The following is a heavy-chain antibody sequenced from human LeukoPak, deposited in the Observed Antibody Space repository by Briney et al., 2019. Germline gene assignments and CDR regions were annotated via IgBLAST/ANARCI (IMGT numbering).Heavy chain of an antibody. J-gene: IGHJ4*02. CDR1: GYTFTSYD. CDR3: ARSRAGSGSWEYYFDY. V-gene: IGHV1-8*03. CDR2: MNPNSGNT. Sequence: ASVKVSCKASGYTFTSYDINWVRQATGQGLEWMGWMNPNSGNTGYAQKFQGRVTITRNTSISTAYMELSSLRSEDTAVYYCARSRAGSGSWEYYFDYWGQGTLVTVSS. D-gene: IGHD6-19*01.